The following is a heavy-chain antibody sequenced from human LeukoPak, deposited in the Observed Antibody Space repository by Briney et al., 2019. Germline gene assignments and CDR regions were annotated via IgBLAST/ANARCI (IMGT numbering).Heavy chain of an antibody. CDR1: GYTFTSYF. Sequence: GASVKVSCKASGYTFTSYFMHWARQAPGQGLEWMGIFSPSGGSTSFAQRFQGRVTMTRDTSTSTVYMELSSLRSEDTAVYYCARHSSGGRYLDYWGQGTLVTVSS. CDR2: FSPSGGST. D-gene: IGHD2-15*01. V-gene: IGHV1-46*01. CDR3: ARHSSGGRYLDY. J-gene: IGHJ4*02.